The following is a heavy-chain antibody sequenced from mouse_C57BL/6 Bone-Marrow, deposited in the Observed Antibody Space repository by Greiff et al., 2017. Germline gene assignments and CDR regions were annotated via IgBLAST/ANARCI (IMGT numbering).Heavy chain of an antibody. J-gene: IGHJ1*03. CDR3: ARGHSVGYFDV. CDR1: GFTFSSYT. D-gene: IGHD1-3*01. V-gene: IGHV5-9*01. CDR2: ISGGGGNT. Sequence: EVHLVESGGGLVKPGGSLKLSCAASGFTFSSYTMSWVRQTPEKRLEWVATISGGGGNTYYPDSVKGRFTISRDNAKNTLYLQMSSLRAEDTALYYGARGHSVGYFDVWGTGTTVTVSS.